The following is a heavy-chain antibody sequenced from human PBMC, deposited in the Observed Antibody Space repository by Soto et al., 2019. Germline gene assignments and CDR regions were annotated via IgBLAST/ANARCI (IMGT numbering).Heavy chain of an antibody. D-gene: IGHD2-2*01. J-gene: IGHJ6*03. V-gene: IGHV3-21*01. CDR1: GFTFSSYS. CDR2: ISSSSSYI. Sequence: GGSLRLSCAASGFTFSSYSMNWVRQAPGKGLEWVSSISSSSSYIYYADSVKGRFTISRDNAKNSLYLQMNSLRAEDTAVYYCASQIGEVPAATYYYYYYMDVWGKGTTVTVSS. CDR3: ASQIGEVPAATYYYYYYMDV.